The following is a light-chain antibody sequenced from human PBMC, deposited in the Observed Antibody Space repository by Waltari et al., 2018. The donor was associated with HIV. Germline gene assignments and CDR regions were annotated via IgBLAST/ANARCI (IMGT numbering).Light chain of an antibody. J-gene: IGLJ2*01. Sequence: HSVVTHPPSPSATPGQRVTISCSGSGSNTGTYSVTWYQHFPGTAPKLLIYLNDQRPSGVPGRFSGSQSGTSASLAISGLQYDDEADYYCAVWDDSLGGAVFGGGTKLTVL. CDR3: AVWDDSLGGAV. CDR1: GSNTGTYS. V-gene: IGLV1-47*01. CDR2: LND.